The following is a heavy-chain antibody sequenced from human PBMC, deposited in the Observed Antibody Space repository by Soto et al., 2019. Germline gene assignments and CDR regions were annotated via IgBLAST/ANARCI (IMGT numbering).Heavy chain of an antibody. CDR2: IYSGGNT. Sequence: EVQLVESGGGLVQPGGSLRLSCSASGLTVSSNYMSWVRQAPGKGLEWVSVIYSGGNTYYADSVKGRFTISRDDSKNTLYLQMTSLRAEDTAVYYCARGGGVNWNGQAWFDPWGQGTLVTVSS. CDR1: GLTVSSNY. D-gene: IGHD1-20*01. V-gene: IGHV3-66*01. CDR3: ARGGGVNWNGQAWFDP. J-gene: IGHJ5*02.